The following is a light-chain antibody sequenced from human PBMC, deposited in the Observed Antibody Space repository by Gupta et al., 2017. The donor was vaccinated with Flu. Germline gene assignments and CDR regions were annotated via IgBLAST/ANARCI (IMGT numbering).Light chain of an antibody. CDR1: QNLLHSNGYHS. CDR3: MQTLQTPWT. Sequence: DIVMTQSPLSLPVTPGEPASISCRSSQNLLHSNGYHSLNWYLQKPRQSPQLLIYLGSNRASGVSDRFGGSGSGTDFTFKISRVEADDVGVYYCMQTLQTPWTFGQGTKAEIK. CDR2: LGS. J-gene: IGKJ1*01. V-gene: IGKV2-28*01.